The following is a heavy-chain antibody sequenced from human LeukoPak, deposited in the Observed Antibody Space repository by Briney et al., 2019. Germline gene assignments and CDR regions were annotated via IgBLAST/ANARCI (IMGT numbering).Heavy chain of an antibody. D-gene: IGHD4-17*01. V-gene: IGHV4-34*01. CDR2: INHSGST. J-gene: IGHJ5*02. Sequence: SETLSLTCAVYGGSFSGYYWSWIRQPPGKGLEWIGEINHSGSTNYNPSLKSRVTISVDTSKNQFSLKLSSVTAADTAVYYCARPYGDYGDWFDPWGQGTLVTVSS. CDR1: GGSFSGYY. CDR3: ARPYGDYGDWFDP.